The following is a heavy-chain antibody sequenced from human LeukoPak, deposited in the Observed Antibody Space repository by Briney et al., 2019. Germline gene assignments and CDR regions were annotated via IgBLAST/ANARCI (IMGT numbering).Heavy chain of an antibody. Sequence: GGSLRLSCAASGFTFSSFAMSWVRKAPGKGLEWVSVISGRGDSTYYADSVKGRFTISRDNSKSTVYLQMNSLRAEDTAVHYCARETGDFDSWGQGTLVIVSS. CDR1: GFTFSSFA. CDR3: ARETGDFDS. V-gene: IGHV3-23*01. D-gene: IGHD7-27*01. CDR2: ISGRGDST. J-gene: IGHJ4*02.